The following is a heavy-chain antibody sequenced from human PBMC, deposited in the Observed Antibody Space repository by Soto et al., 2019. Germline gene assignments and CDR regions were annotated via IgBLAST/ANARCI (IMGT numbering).Heavy chain of an antibody. J-gene: IGHJ6*03. D-gene: IGHD1-20*01. CDR2: IWYDGSNK. CDR3: AREPILINWKDLPSYMDV. V-gene: IGHV3-33*01. CDR1: GFTFSSYC. Sequence: PGGSLRLSCAASGFTFSSYCMHWVRQAPGKGLEWVAVIWYDGSNKYYADSVKGRFTISRDNSKNTLYLQMNSLRAEDTAVYYCAREPILINWKDLPSYMDVWGKGTTVTVSS.